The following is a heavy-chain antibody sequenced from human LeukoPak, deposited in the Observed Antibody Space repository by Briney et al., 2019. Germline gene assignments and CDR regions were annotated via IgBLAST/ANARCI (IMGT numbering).Heavy chain of an antibody. Sequence: SQTLSLTCTVSGGSIFSGDYYWNWIRQPPGKGLEWIGYIYYNGITYYNPSLESRVTISVDTSKNHFSLKLSSVTAADTAVYYCARGDYNDGAGYLDHWGQGTLVPVSS. CDR1: GGSIFSGDYY. CDR2: IYYNGIT. D-gene: IGHD3-22*01. J-gene: IGHJ5*02. V-gene: IGHV4-30-4*01. CDR3: ARGDYNDGAGYLDH.